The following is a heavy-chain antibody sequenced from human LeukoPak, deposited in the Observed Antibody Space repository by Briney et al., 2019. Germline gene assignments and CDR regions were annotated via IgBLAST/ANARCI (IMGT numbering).Heavy chain of an antibody. CDR3: ARGTNYYDSSGYSEAFDY. CDR2: IYYSGST. J-gene: IGHJ4*02. CDR1: GGSISNKY. Sequence: SETLSLTCTVSGGSISNKYWSWIRQPPGKGLEWIGYIYYSGSTNYNPSLKSRVTILVDTSKNQFSLKLSSVTAADTAVYYRARGTNYYDSSGYSEAFDYWGQGTLVTVSS. V-gene: IGHV4-59*01. D-gene: IGHD3-22*01.